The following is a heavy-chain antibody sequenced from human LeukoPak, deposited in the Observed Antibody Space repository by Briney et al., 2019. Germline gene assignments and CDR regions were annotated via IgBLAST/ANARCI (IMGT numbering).Heavy chain of an antibody. Sequence: PGGPLRLSCAASGFTISPYAMNWVRQAPGKGLEWVSSISYTSSYIFYADSVKGRFTISRDNAKNSLYLQMNSLRAEDTAVYYCVREATGYTFDYWGQGTLVTVSS. V-gene: IGHV3-21*01. CDR1: GFTISPYA. J-gene: IGHJ4*02. CDR2: ISYTSSYI. D-gene: IGHD1-14*01. CDR3: VREATGYTFDY.